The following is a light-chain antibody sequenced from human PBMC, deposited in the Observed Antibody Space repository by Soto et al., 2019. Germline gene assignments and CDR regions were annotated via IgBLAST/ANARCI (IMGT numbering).Light chain of an antibody. J-gene: IGKJ5*01. CDR2: KAS. V-gene: IGKV1-5*03. CDR1: QSISSW. Sequence: DIQMTQSPSTLSASVGDRVTITCRASQSISSWLAWYQQKPGKAPKLLIYKASSLESGVPSRFSGSGSGTEFTLTISSLQPDDFATYYCQQYNSYWTITFGQGTRLEMK. CDR3: QQYNSYWTIT.